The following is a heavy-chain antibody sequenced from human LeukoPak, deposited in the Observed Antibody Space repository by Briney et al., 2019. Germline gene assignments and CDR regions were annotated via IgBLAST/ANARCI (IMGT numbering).Heavy chain of an antibody. V-gene: IGHV4-38-2*02. CDR3: ASYKTYYDSSGNPFDY. D-gene: IGHD3-22*01. J-gene: IGHJ4*02. CDR2: IYHNGNT. Sequence: SETLSLTCTVFGSSINSVYSWGWIRQPPGKGLEWVGSIYHNGNTYYNSSLKSRVSISVHTSGNQFSLKLSSVTAADTAVYYCASYKTYYDSSGNPFDYWGQGTLVTVSS. CDR1: GSSINSVYS.